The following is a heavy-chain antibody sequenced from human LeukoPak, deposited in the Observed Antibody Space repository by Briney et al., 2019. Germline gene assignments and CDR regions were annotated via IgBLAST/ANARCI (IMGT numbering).Heavy chain of an antibody. Sequence: GGSLRLSCAASGFTLSLYEMNWVRQAPVKGLEWVSYISGGCETRYYADAVQGRFNIHRDDGKNSLYLQMNSLGAEDTAVYYCARDASGDDLPFDYWGQGTLVTVSS. CDR1: GFTLSLYE. D-gene: IGHD2-21*01. J-gene: IGHJ4*02. CDR2: ISGGCETR. CDR3: ARDASGDDLPFDY. V-gene: IGHV3-48*03.